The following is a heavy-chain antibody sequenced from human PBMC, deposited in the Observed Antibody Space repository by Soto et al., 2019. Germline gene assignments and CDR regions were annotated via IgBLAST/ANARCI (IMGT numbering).Heavy chain of an antibody. J-gene: IGHJ4*02. CDR2: MYHSGST. Sequence: SETLSLTCTVSGGSISSYYWSWIRQPPGKGLEWIGYMYHSGSTNYNPSLKSRVTISIDTSKNQFSLRLSSVTAADTAVYYCARGRYYFDYWGQGALGTVSS. V-gene: IGHV4-59*01. CDR1: GGSISSYY. CDR3: ARGRYYFDY.